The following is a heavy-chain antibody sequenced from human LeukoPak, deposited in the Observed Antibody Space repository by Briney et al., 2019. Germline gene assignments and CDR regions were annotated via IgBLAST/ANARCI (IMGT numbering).Heavy chain of an antibody. CDR3: ARVLGIVGG. CDR1: GFTFSSYE. CDR2: ISSSGTSM. V-gene: IGHV3-48*03. Sequence: GGSLRLSCAASGFTFSSYEMNWVRQAPGKGLEWVSYISSSGTSMYYADSVKGRFTISRDNAKNSLYLQMNSLRADDTAVYYCARVLGIVGGWGQGTLVSVSS. D-gene: IGHD1-26*01. J-gene: IGHJ4*02.